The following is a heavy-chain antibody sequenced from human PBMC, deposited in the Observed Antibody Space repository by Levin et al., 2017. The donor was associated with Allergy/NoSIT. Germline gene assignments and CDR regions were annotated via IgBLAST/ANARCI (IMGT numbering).Heavy chain of an antibody. Sequence: SETLSLTCTVSGGSISSYYWSWIRQPPGKGLEWIGYIYYSGSTNYNPSLKSRVTISVDTSKNQFSLKLSSVTAADTAVYYCARQGAYCGGDCYLGNFDYWGQGTLVTVSS. CDR3: ARQGAYCGGDCYLGNFDY. CDR1: GGSISSYY. D-gene: IGHD2-21*02. CDR2: IYYSGST. V-gene: IGHV4-59*08. J-gene: IGHJ4*02.